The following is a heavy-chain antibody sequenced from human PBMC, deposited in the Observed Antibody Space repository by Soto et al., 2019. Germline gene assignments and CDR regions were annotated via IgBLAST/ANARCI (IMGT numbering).Heavy chain of an antibody. CDR3: AKFAATAVAPRGYFTL. J-gene: IGHJ4*02. CDR1: GFTFNNDD. V-gene: IGHV3-23*01. CDR2: LRPSGTT. D-gene: IGHD3-3*01. Sequence: GGSLRLSCVASGFTFNNDDISWVRQAPGKGLECVSSLRPSGTTYYADSVRGRFTISRVNAVSTVYLQMNGLRADDTATYYCAKFAATAVAPRGYFTLWGQGTPVTVSS.